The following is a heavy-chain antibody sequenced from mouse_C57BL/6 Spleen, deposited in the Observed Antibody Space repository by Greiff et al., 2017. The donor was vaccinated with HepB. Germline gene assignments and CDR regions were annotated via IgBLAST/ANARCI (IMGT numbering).Heavy chain of an antibody. D-gene: IGHD3-2*02. CDR1: GFNIKDYY. CDR2: IDPEDGET. V-gene: IGHV14-2*01. CDR3: ARGEQLRLPFYYAMDY. J-gene: IGHJ4*01. Sequence: DVQLQESGAELVKPGASVKLSCTASGFNIKDYYMHWVKQRTEQGLEWIGRIDPEDGETKYAPKFQGKATITADTSSNTAYLQLSSLTSEDTAVYYCARGEQLRLPFYYAMDYWGQGTSVTVSS.